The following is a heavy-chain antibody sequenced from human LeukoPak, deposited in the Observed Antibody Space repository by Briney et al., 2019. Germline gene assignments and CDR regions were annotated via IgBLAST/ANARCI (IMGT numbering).Heavy chain of an antibody. CDR1: GFTFSSYA. V-gene: IGHV3-30-3*01. Sequence: GGSLRLSCAASGFTFSSYAMHWVRQAPGKGLEWVAVISYDGSNKYYADSVKGRFTISRDNSKNTLYLQMNSLRAEDTAVYYCARDLLYSSGRLGYAFDIWGQETMVTVSS. CDR2: ISYDGSNK. D-gene: IGHD6-19*01. J-gene: IGHJ3*02. CDR3: ARDLLYSSGRLGYAFDI.